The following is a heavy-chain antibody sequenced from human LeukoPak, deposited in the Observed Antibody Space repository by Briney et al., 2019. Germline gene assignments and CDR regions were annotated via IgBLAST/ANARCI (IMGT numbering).Heavy chain of an antibody. CDR2: IYYSGST. J-gene: IGHJ4*02. CDR3: ATRGVATIHY. D-gene: IGHD5-12*01. V-gene: IGHV4-39*07. Sequence: PSETLSLTCIVSGDSISSSRYYWGWIRQPPGKGLEWIGSIYYSGSTYYNPSLKSRVTISVDTSKNQFSLKLSSVTAADTAVYYCATRGVATIHYWGQGTLVTVSS. CDR1: GDSISSSRYY.